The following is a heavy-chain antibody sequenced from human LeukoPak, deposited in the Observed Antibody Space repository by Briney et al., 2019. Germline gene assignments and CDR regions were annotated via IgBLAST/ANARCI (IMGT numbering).Heavy chain of an antibody. CDR2: INWNGVTK. V-gene: IGHV3-9*01. Sequence: GGSLRLSCAASGFTFGDYAMHWVRQAPGKGLEWVSSINWNGVTKGYVDSVKGRFTISRDNAKNSLYLQMNSLRVEDTALYYCAKDTDSSGWRPLESWGQGTLVTVSS. D-gene: IGHD6-19*01. CDR1: GFTFGDYA. J-gene: IGHJ4*02. CDR3: AKDTDSSGWRPLES.